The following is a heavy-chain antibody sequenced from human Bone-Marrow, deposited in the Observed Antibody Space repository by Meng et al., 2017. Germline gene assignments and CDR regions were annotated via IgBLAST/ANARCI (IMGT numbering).Heavy chain of an antibody. CDR1: GFTFSSYW. CDR2: IKYDESEE. D-gene: IGHD6-13*01. Sequence: GGSLRLSCAASGFTFSSYWMNWVRQAPGKGLEWVANIKYDESEEYYVDSVKGRFTISRDNAKNSLYLLMNSLRAEDTATYYCVLLVAADGIDYWGQGTLVTVSS. CDR3: VLLVAADGIDY. J-gene: IGHJ4*02. V-gene: IGHV3-7*03.